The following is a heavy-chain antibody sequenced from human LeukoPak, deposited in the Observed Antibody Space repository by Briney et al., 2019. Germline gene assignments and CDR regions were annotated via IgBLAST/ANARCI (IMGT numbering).Heavy chain of an antibody. Sequence: SETLSLTCAVSGGSISSSNWWSWVRQPPGKGLEWIGYIYYSGSTNYNPSLKSRVTISVDTSKNQFSLKLSSVTAADTAVYYCARHFTNVVPAAFGGMDVWGQGTTVTVSS. CDR1: GGSISSSNW. D-gene: IGHD2-2*01. CDR3: ARHFTNVVPAAFGGMDV. V-gene: IGHV4-4*02. CDR2: IYYSGST. J-gene: IGHJ6*02.